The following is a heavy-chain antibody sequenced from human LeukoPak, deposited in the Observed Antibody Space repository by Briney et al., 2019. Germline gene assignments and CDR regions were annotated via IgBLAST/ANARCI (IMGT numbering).Heavy chain of an antibody. J-gene: IGHJ4*02. CDR2: INSDGSST. CDR1: GFTFSSYW. Sequence: PGGSLRLSCAASGFTFSSYWMHWVRQAPGKGLVWVSRINSDGSSTSYADSVKGRFTISRDNAKNTLYLQMNSLRAEDTALYYCAKDKRLVVTAIDYWGQGTLVTVSS. CDR3: AKDKRLVVTAIDY. V-gene: IGHV3-74*01. D-gene: IGHD2-21*02.